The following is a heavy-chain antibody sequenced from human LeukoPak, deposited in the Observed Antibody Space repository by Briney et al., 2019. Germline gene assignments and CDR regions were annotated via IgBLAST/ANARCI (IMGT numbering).Heavy chain of an antibody. CDR3: ARDQGVSHFDY. CDR1: GFTFSSYG. CDR2: IWYDGSNK. Sequence: PGGSLRLSCAASGFTFSSYGMHWVRQAPGKGLEWVALIWYDGSNKYYADSVKGRFTISRDNSKNTLYLQMNSLSAEDTAVYYCARDQGVSHFDYWGQGTLVTVSS. J-gene: IGHJ4*02. V-gene: IGHV3-33*01.